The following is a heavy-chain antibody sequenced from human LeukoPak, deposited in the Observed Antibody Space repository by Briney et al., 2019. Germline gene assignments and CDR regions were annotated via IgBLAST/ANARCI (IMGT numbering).Heavy chain of an antibody. J-gene: IGHJ4*02. CDR3: ARARITFGGARSPLDY. CDR2: INPNSGGT. D-gene: IGHD3-16*01. Sequence: GASVKVSCKASGYTFTGYYMHWVRQAPGQGLEWMGWINPNSGGTNYAQKFQGRVTMTRDPSISTAYMELSRLRSDDTAVYYCARARITFGGARSPLDYWGQGTLVTVSS. V-gene: IGHV1-2*02. CDR1: GYTFTGYY.